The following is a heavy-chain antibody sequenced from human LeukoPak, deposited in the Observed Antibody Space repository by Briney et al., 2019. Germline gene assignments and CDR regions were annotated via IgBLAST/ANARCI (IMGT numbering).Heavy chain of an antibody. Sequence: KPGGSLRLSCAASGFTFSSYSMNWVRQAPGKGLEWVSSISTSSSYIYYADSVKGRFTISRDNAKNSLYLQMNSLRAEDTAVYYCARGDVWVKYFDYWGQGTLVTVSS. CDR3: ARGDVWVKYFDY. CDR2: ISTSSSYI. CDR1: GFTFSSYS. J-gene: IGHJ4*02. D-gene: IGHD3-16*01. V-gene: IGHV3-21*01.